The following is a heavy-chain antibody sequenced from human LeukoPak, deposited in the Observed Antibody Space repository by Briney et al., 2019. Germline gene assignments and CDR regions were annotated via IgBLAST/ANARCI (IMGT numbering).Heavy chain of an antibody. V-gene: IGHV3-23*01. CDR2: IRGSGGTT. D-gene: IGHD3-3*01. CDR1: GFTFSGCA. Sequence: GGSPRLSCAASGFTFSGCAMSWVRQAPGKGLEWVSAIRGSGGTTYYADSVKGRFTISRDNSKDTLYLQMNSLRAEDTAIYYCAKGLYEWLSDTDYWGQGTLVTVSS. CDR3: AKGLYEWLSDTDY. J-gene: IGHJ4*02.